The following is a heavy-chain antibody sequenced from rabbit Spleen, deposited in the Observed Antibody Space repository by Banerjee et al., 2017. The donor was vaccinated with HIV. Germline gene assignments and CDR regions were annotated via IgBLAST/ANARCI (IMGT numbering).Heavy chain of an antibody. CDR3: VRFFDL. CDR2: IDPVFGIT. V-gene: IGHV1S47*01. J-gene: IGHJ4*01. CDR1: GFDFSSYG. Sequence: QEQLVESGGGLGQPGGSLKLSCKASGFDFSSYGVSWVRQAPGKGLEWIGYIDPVFGITYFANWVNGLFTISSHNAQNTVSLQLNSLTAADTAPYFCVRFFDLWGPGTLVTVS.